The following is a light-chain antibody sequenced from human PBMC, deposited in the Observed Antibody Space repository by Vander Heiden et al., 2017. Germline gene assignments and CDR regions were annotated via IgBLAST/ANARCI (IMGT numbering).Light chain of an antibody. V-gene: IGKV3-20*01. J-gene: IGKJ4*01. CDR3: QQYVSSLLT. CDR1: QSVSTNS. CDR2: GAS. Sequence: EIVLTQSPDTLSLSPGERATLSCRASQSVSTNSLAWYQQKPGQAPRLLVYGASSRATGIPDRFSGSGSGTDFTLTISRLEPEDFAVYYCQQYVSSLLTFGGGTKVEIK.